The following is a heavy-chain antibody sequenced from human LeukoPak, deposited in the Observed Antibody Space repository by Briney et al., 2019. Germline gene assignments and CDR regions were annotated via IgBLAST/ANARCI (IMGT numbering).Heavy chain of an antibody. CDR2: INPNSGGT. CDR1: GYTFTGYY. CDR3: ARVRCSSTSCYGPLDY. Sequence: ASVKVSCKASGYTFTGYYMHWVRQAPGQGLEWMGWINPNSGGTNCAQKFQGRVTMTRDTSISTAYMELSRLRSDDTAVYYCARVRCSSTSCYGPLDYWGQGTLVTVSS. J-gene: IGHJ4*02. D-gene: IGHD2-2*01. V-gene: IGHV1-2*02.